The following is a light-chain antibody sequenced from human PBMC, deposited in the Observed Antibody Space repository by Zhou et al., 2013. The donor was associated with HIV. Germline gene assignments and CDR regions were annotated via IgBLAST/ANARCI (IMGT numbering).Light chain of an antibody. J-gene: IGKJ1*01. CDR1: QGIDNS. CDR3: QQFYTFPRT. Sequence: DIQMTQSPSSLSASVGERVIITCRASQGIDNSLAWYQQTPGKAPKLLLYAASRLQSGVPSRFSGSGSGTDYTLTISSLQPEDFATYYCQQFYTFPRTFGQGTRVEIK. V-gene: IGKV1-NL1*01. CDR2: AAS.